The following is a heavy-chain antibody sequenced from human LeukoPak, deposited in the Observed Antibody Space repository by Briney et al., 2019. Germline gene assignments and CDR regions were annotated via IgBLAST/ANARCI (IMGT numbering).Heavy chain of an antibody. CDR2: ICGSGGST. J-gene: IGHJ6*03. CDR3: AKNPGYGHYYYMDV. CDR1: GFTFSSYG. V-gene: IGHV3-23*01. Sequence: GGSLRLSCAASGFTFSSYGMSWVRQAPGKGLEWVSAICGSGGSTYYADSVKGRFTISRDNSKNTLYLQMNSLRDEDTAVYYCAKNPGYGHYYYMDVWGKGTTVTISS. D-gene: IGHD5-12*01.